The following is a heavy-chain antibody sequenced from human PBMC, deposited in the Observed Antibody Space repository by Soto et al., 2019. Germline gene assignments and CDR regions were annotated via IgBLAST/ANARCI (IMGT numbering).Heavy chain of an antibody. Sequence: QVHLVQSGAEVKMPGASVKVSCKASGFTFTSYAFTWVRQAPGQGLEWMGWISAYNGNTNYARNFRGRVTMTTDSSASTVYMELGSLTSDDPAVYFCASDFTGWPPDWVDSWCQGTLVSVSA. D-gene: IGHD2-21*01. CDR3: ASDFTGWPPDWVDS. CDR1: GFTFTSYA. J-gene: IGHJ4*02. CDR2: ISAYNGNT. V-gene: IGHV1-18*01.